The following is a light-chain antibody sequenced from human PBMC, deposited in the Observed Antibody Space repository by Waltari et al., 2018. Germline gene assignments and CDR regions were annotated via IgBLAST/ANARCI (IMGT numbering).Light chain of an antibody. Sequence: DIQMTQSPYTLSASVGDRVIITCRASQSISGWLAWYQQKTGKAPKVLIYQASSLQSGVPSRFSGSGSGTEFTLTISSLQPDDFAAYYCQQYNSFPLTFGGGTKVEIK. CDR3: QQYNSFPLT. V-gene: IGKV1-5*03. CDR2: QAS. J-gene: IGKJ4*01. CDR1: QSISGW.